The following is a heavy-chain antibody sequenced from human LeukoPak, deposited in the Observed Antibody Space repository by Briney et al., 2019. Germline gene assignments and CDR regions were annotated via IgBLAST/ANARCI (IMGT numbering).Heavy chain of an antibody. CDR1: GFTFSSYW. D-gene: IGHD3-10*01. J-gene: IGHJ5*02. Sequence: GGSLTLSCAASGFTFSSYWIHWVRQAPGKGLVWVSRVSTDGRTTSYADSVRGRFTISRDNGKNTVYLQMNSLRAEDTAVYYCASYLIGFDPWGQGTLVTVSS. CDR3: ASYLIGFDP. CDR2: VSTDGRTT. V-gene: IGHV3-74*01.